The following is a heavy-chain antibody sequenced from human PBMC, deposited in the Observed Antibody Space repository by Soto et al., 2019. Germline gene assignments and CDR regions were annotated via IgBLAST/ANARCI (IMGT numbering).Heavy chain of an antibody. CDR2: ISYDGSNK. CDR3: AKDGADIVVVVAPGYYGMDV. D-gene: IGHD2-15*01. V-gene: IGHV3-30*18. CDR1: GFTFSSYG. Sequence: RGSLRLSCAASGFTFSSYGMHWVRQAPGKGLEWVAVISYDGSNKYYADSVKGRFTISRDNSKNTLYLQMNSLRAEDTAVYYCAKDGADIVVVVAPGYYGMDVWGQGTTVTVSS. J-gene: IGHJ6*02.